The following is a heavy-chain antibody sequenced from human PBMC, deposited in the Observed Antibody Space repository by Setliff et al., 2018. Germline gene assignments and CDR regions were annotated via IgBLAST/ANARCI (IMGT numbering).Heavy chain of an antibody. CDR2: INYYGSIFDDGTTYFT. CDR3: ARNPDFLQYSFDL. V-gene: IGHV4-39*07. D-gene: IGHD5-12*01. J-gene: IGHJ2*01. Sequence: PSETLSLTCTVSGGSISNSTFYWGWIRQPPGKGLEWIGSINYYGSIFDDGTTYFTYYNPSLKSRATISIDTSKSQFSLRLSSMTAADTALYYCARNPDFLQYSFDLWGRGTLVTVSS. CDR1: GGSISNSTFY.